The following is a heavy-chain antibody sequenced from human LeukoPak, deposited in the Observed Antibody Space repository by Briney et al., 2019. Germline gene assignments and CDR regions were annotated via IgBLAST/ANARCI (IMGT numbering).Heavy chain of an antibody. D-gene: IGHD2-15*01. CDR3: ARDQCSGGSCFRWFDP. CDR1: GFTFSSYD. J-gene: IGHJ5*02. V-gene: IGHV3-13*05. Sequence: GGSLRLSCAASGFTFSSYDMHWVRQATGKGLEWVSAIGTAGDPYYPGSVKGRFTISRENAKNSLYLQMNSLRAGDTAVYYCARDQCSGGSCFRWFDPWGQGTLVTVSS. CDR2: IGTAGDP.